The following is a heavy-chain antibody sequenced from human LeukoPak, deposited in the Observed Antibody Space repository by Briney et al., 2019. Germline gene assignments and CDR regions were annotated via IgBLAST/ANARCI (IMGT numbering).Heavy chain of an antibody. J-gene: IGHJ6*02. CDR2: ISSSSSYI. CDR3: ARDGVVVPAAKEYYYYYYGMDV. Sequence: PGGSLRLYCAASGFTFSTYSMNWVRQAPGKGLEWVSSISSSSSYIYYADSVKGRFTISRDNAKNSLYLQMNSLRAEDTAVYYCARDGVVVPAAKEYYYYYYGMDVWGQGTTVTVSS. V-gene: IGHV3-21*01. D-gene: IGHD2-2*01. CDR1: GFTFSTYS.